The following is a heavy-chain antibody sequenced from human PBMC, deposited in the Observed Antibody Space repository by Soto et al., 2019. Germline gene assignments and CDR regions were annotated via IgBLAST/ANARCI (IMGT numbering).Heavy chain of an antibody. J-gene: IGHJ6*02. CDR1: GYSFTSYW. V-gene: IGHV5-10-1*01. CDR3: ARSFSGYDLLVGYYYYGMDV. D-gene: IGHD5-12*01. Sequence: VESLKISCKGSGYSFTSYWISWVRQIPWKGLEWMGRIDPSDSYTNYSPSFQGHVTISADKSISTAYLQWSSLKASDTAMYYCARSFSGYDLLVGYYYYGMDVWGQGTTVTVS. CDR2: IDPSDSYT.